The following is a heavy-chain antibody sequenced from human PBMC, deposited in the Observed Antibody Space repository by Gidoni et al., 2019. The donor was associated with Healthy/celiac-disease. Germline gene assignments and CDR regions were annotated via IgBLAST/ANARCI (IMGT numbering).Heavy chain of an antibody. CDR3: AGSYSSSGYYYYGMDV. J-gene: IGHJ6*02. Sequence: QVQRQESGPGQVKPSQTLSITGTVTGGDTSRGGYYWSWIRQQPGKGLEWCGYIYYIGSTYYNPSIQSRVTISVDTSKNQFSLQLSSVSAADAAVYYCAGSYSSSGYYYYGMDVWGQGTTVTVSS. V-gene: IGHV4-31*02. D-gene: IGHD6-6*01. CDR1: GGDTSRGGYY. CDR2: IYYIGST.